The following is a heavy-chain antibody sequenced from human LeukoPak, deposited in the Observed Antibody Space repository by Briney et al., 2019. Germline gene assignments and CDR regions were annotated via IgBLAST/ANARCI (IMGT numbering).Heavy chain of an antibody. V-gene: IGHV1-18*01. D-gene: IGHD3-3*01. Sequence: ASVKVSCKASDYTFTSYGISWVRQAPGQGLEWMGWISAYNGNTNYAQKLQGRVTMTTDTSTSTAYMELRSLRSDDTAVYYCARGTSEDFWSGPDAFDIWGQGTMVTVSS. CDR3: ARGTSEDFWSGPDAFDI. CDR1: DYTFTSYG. J-gene: IGHJ3*02. CDR2: ISAYNGNT.